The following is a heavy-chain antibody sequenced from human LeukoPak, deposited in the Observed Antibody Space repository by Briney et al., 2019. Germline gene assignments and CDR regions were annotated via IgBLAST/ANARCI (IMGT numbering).Heavy chain of an antibody. D-gene: IGHD3-16*01. J-gene: IGHJ4*02. CDR1: GGSVTSSGYY. Sequence: PSETLSLTCTVSGGSVTSSGYYWSWVRQPPGKGLEYIGYIYYSGSTNYNPSLKSRVTISVDTSKNQFSLKLSSVTAADTAVYYCARTGGVTDYWGQGTLVTVSS. V-gene: IGHV4-61*08. CDR2: IYYSGST. CDR3: ARTGGVTDY.